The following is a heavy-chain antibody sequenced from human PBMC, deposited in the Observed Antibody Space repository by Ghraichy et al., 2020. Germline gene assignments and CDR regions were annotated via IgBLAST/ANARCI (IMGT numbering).Heavy chain of an antibody. D-gene: IGHD3-22*01. CDR1: GFSLSTGGVG. CDR2: IYWNDDK. Sequence: SGPTLVKPTQTLTLTCTFSGFSLSTGGVGVGWIRQPPGKALEWLALIYWNDDKRYSPSLKSSLTITKDTSKNQVVLTMTNMDPVDTATYYCAHSTGRDYYDSSGLDYWGQGTLVTVSS. V-gene: IGHV2-5*01. CDR3: AHSTGRDYYDSSGLDY. J-gene: IGHJ4*02.